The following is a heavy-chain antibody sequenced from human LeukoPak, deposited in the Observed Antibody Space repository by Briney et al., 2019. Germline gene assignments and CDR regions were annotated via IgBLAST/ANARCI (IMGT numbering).Heavy chain of an antibody. CDR2: IYSGGST. D-gene: IGHD2-15*01. CDR1: GFTFSSSW. CDR3: ASPGPVDDGMDV. J-gene: IGHJ6*02. Sequence: GGSLRLSCAASGFTFSSSWMAWVRQAPGKGLEWVSVIYSGGSTYYADSVKGRFTISRDNSKNTLYLQMNSLRAEDTAVYYCASPGPVDDGMDVWGQGTTVTVSS. V-gene: IGHV3-53*01.